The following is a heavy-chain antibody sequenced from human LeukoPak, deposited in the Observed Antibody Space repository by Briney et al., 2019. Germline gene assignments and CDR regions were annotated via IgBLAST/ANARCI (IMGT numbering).Heavy chain of an antibody. D-gene: IGHD1-26*01. CDR2: IYTSGST. Sequence: PSETLSLTCTVSGGSISSGSYYWSWIRQPAGKGLEWIGRIYTSGSTNYNPSLKSRVTISVDTSKNQFSLKLSSVTAADTAVYYCARDAVGATTKGFDYWGQGTLVTVYS. V-gene: IGHV4-61*02. CDR1: GGSISSGSYY. J-gene: IGHJ4*02. CDR3: ARDAVGATTKGFDY.